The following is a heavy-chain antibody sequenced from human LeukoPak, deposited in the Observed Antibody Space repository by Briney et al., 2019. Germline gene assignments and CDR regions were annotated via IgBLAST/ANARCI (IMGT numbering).Heavy chain of an antibody. J-gene: IGHJ6*04. CDR3: ARDLICSSTSCYSYYYGMDV. V-gene: IGHV3-21*01. CDR2: ISSSSSFI. D-gene: IGHD2-2*01. CDR1: GFTFSSYR. Sequence: GGSLRLSCAASGFTFSSYRMNWVRQAPGKGLEWVSSISSSSSFIYYADSVKGRFTISRDNAKNSLYLQMNSLRAEDTAVYYCARDLICSSTSCYSYYYGMDVWGKGTTVTVSS.